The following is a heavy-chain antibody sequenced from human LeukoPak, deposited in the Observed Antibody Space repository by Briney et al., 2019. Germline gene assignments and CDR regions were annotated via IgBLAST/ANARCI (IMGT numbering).Heavy chain of an antibody. J-gene: IGHJ4*02. CDR1: GYTLTELS. CDR3: ATSHNLSYSGYDYRY. V-gene: IGHV1-24*01. D-gene: IGHD5-12*01. Sequence: GASVKVSCKVSGYTLTELSMHWVRQAPGKGLGWMGGFDPEDGETIYAQKFQGRVTMAEDTSTDTAYMELSSLRSEDTAVYYCATSHNLSYSGYDYRYWGQGTLVTVSS. CDR2: FDPEDGET.